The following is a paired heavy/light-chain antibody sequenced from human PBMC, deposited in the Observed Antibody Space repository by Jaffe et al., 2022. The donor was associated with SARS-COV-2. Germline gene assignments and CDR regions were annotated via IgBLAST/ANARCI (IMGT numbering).Heavy chain of an antibody. J-gene: IGHJ4*02. D-gene: IGHD1-1*01. CDR1: GFIFSNAW. V-gene: IGHV3-15*01. CDR2: IKSKTDGGTT. Sequence: DVQLVESGGGLVQPGGSLRLSCAASGFIFSNAWLTWVRQAPGKGLEWVGRIKSKTDGGTTDYDAPVKGRFSISRDDSKNMLYVQMNSLRTEDTAVYYCTTVTWTTYHNYWGQGTLVTVSS. CDR3: TTVTWTTYHNY.
Light chain of an antibody. CDR1: SSNIGNNY. Sequence: QSVLTQPPSVSAAPGQKVTISCSGGSSNIGNNYVSWYQQLPGTAPKLLIYENNKRPSGIPDRFSGSKSGTSATLGITGLQTGDEADYYCGTWDNSLSVGVFGGGTKLTVL. V-gene: IGLV1-51*02. CDR2: ENN. J-gene: IGLJ3*02. CDR3: GTWDNSLSVGV.